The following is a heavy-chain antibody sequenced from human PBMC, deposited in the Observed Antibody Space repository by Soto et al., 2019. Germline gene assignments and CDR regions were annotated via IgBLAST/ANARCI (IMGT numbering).Heavy chain of an antibody. J-gene: IGHJ4*02. V-gene: IGHV4-31*03. CDR1: GGSISSGGYY. CDR2: IYYSGST. D-gene: IGHD3-10*01. Sequence: PSETLSLTCTVSGGSISSGGYYWSWIRQHPGKGLEWIGYIYYSGSTYYNPSLKSRVTISVDTSKNQFSLKLSSVTAADTAVYYCAREPYGSGSFDYWGQGTLVTVSS. CDR3: AREPYGSGSFDY.